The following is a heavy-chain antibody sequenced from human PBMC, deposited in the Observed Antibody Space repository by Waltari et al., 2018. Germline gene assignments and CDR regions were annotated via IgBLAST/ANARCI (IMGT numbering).Heavy chain of an antibody. CDR3: VGDRTTVAARPGDY. V-gene: IGHV1-2*07. CDR2: VKPSTGNA. D-gene: IGHD6-6*01. J-gene: IGHJ4*02. Sequence: QVVLVQSGADVKKPGASVKVPCKASGYIFINYYLHWVRQAPGQGPEWMGGVKPSTGNANYAHKCRGRVTMTWDTSSNTAFMDLSDLKSDDTAVYYCVGDRTTVAARPGDYWGQGTLVTVSS. CDR1: GYIFINYY.